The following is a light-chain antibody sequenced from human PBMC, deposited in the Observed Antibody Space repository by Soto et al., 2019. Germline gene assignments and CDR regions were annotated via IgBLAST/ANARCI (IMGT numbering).Light chain of an antibody. CDR2: DVS. V-gene: IGLV2-8*01. CDR3: SSYADSNSHNYV. CDR1: SSDVGGYNY. Sequence: QSVLTQPPSARGSPGQSVTISCTGTSSDVGGYNYVSWYQHHPGKAPQLMIFDVSKRPSGVPERFSGSKSGNTACLTVSGLQAEHEADYYCSSYADSNSHNYVFGTGTQLAVL. J-gene: IGLJ1*01.